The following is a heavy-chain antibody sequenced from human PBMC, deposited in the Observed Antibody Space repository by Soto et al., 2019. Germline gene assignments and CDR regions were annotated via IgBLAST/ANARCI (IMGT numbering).Heavy chain of an antibody. D-gene: IGHD2-15*01. CDR1: GYSFTSYW. CDR3: ARRFCSGGSCYRHFDY. J-gene: IGHJ4*02. Sequence: EVQLVQSGAEVKKPGESLRISCKGSGYSFTSYWISWVRQMPEKGLEWMGRIDPSDSYTNYSPSFQGHVTISVDKSTXXAYLQWSSLKASDTAIYYCARRFCSGGSCYRHFDYWGQGTLVTVSS. CDR2: IDPSDSYT. V-gene: IGHV5-10-1*01.